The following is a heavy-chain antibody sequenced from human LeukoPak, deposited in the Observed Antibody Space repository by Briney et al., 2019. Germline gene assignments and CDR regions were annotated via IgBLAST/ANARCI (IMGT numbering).Heavy chain of an antibody. D-gene: IGHD1-26*01. CDR3: AMARVGATTTNFDY. CDR1: GGTFSSYA. CDR2: IIPIFGTA. V-gene: IGHV1-69*13. Sequence: SVKVSCKASGGTFSSYAISWVRQAPGQGLEWMGGIIPIFGTANYAQKFQGRVTITADESTSTAYMELSSLRSEGTAVYYCAMARVGATTTNFDYWGQGTLVTVSS. J-gene: IGHJ4*02.